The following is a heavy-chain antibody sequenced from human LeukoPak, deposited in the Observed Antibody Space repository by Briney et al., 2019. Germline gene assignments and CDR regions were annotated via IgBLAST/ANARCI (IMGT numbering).Heavy chain of an antibody. CDR1: GYTFTSYG. D-gene: IGHD2/OR15-2a*01. V-gene: IGHV1-18*01. CDR3: ARDPATPESHSKPATPDNY. J-gene: IGHJ4*02. CDR2: ISAYNGNT. Sequence: ASVKVSCKASGYTFTSYGISWVRQAPGQGLEWMGWISAYNGNTNYAQKLQGRVTMTTDTSTSTAYMELRSLRSDDTAVYYCARDPATPESHSKPATPDNYWGQGTLVTVSS.